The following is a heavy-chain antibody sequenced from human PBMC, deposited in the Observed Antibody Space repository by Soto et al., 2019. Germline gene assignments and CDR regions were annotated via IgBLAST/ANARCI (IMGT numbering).Heavy chain of an antibody. CDR3: ERGRGSYDSSGYEF. V-gene: IGHV3-11*01. CDR2: ISGGGGSTI. D-gene: IGHD3-22*01. J-gene: IGHJ4*02. Sequence: SXRLSCSSSVFTFIDYYMNWIRHAPGKGLEWISYISGGGGSTIYYTDSVKGLFTISRDNAKKSLYLDMNSLRAEDTDVYLCERGRGSYDSSGYEFWGQGTPVTVSS. CDR1: VFTFIDYY.